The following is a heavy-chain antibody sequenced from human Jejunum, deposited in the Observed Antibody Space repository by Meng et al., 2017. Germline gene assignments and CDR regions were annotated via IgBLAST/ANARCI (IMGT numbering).Heavy chain of an antibody. Sequence: QSQLQESRPGPVGPTPTLSLTCTVSRASFSCPDYQWGWIRQPPGKGLEWIGYAGANFQSGTNHNPSLKSRVTISLDTSKNQYSLKLTSVNAADTAEYYCARDYWGSLDYWGQGILVTVSS. CDR1: RASFSCPDYQ. CDR2: AGANFQSGT. CDR3: ARDYWGSLDY. J-gene: IGHJ4*02. D-gene: IGHD3-16*01. V-gene: IGHV4-61*08.